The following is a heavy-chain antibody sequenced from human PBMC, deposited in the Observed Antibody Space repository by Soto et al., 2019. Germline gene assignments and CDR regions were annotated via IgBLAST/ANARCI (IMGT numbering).Heavy chain of an antibody. CDR3: AKDISSVAGGLDY. CDR1: GFTFDDYA. J-gene: IGHJ4*02. D-gene: IGHD6-19*01. Sequence: EVQLVESGGGLVQPGRSLRLSGAASGFTFDDYAMHWVRQAPGKGLEWVSGISWNSGSIGYADSVKGRFTISRDNAKNSLYLQMNSLRAEDTALYYCAKDISSVAGGLDYWGQGTLVTVSS. CDR2: ISWNSGSI. V-gene: IGHV3-9*01.